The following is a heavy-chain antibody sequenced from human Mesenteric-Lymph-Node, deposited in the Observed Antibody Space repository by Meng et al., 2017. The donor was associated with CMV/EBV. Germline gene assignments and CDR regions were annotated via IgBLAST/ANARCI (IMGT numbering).Heavy chain of an antibody. V-gene: IGHV5-51*01. CDR3: ARHNVFYYAMDV. CDR1: GYSFTLYW. CDR2: IYPGDSDT. Sequence: GGSLRLSCKGSGYSFTLYWIGWVRQMPGKGLEWMGIIYPGDSDTKYSPSFQGQVTISADRSISTAYLQWSSLKASDSAIYYCARHNVFYYAMDVWGQGTTVTVSS. J-gene: IGHJ6*02. D-gene: IGHD2-8*01.